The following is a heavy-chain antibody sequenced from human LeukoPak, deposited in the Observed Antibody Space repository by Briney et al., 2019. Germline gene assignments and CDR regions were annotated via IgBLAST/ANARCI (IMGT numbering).Heavy chain of an antibody. D-gene: IGHD4-17*01. CDR3: IVFGDSNH. V-gene: IGHV3-30*03. Sequence: GGSLRLSCAASGFTFSSYGMHWVRQAPGKGLEWVAVISYDGSNEYYVDSVKGRFTISRDTSKNTLYLQINSLRVEDTAVYYCIVFGDSNHWGQGTLVTVSS. CDR1: GFTFSSYG. J-gene: IGHJ5*02. CDR2: ISYDGSNE.